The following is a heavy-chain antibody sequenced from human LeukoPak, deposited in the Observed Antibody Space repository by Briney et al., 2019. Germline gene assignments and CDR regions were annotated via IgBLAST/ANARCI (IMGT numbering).Heavy chain of an antibody. CDR2: IFYSGGT. D-gene: IGHD6-6*01. CDR1: GGSINTPNYY. J-gene: IGHJ4*02. V-gene: IGHV4-39*07. CDR3: ARVKAARGLGC. Sequence: KASETLSLTCTVSGGSINTPNYYWGWIRQTPGKGLEWIGNIFYSGGTYYSPSLTSRVTISLDTSRNQFSLKLNSVTAADTAVYYCARVKAARGLGCWGQGTLVTVSS.